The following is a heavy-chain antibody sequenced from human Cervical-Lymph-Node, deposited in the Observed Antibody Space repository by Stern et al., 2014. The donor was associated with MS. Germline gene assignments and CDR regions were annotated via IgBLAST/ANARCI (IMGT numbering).Heavy chain of an antibody. Sequence: VQLVESGGGVVQPGRSLRLSCAASGFTFSSYGMHWVRQAPGKGLEWGAVIWYDGSNKYYADCVKGRFTISRDNSKNTLYLQMNSLRAADTAVYYCARDLGQLAPYYYGMDVWGQGTTVTVSS. CDR1: GFTFSSYG. V-gene: IGHV3-33*01. CDR2: IWYDGSNK. J-gene: IGHJ6*02. CDR3: ARDLGQLAPYYYGMDV. D-gene: IGHD1-1*01.